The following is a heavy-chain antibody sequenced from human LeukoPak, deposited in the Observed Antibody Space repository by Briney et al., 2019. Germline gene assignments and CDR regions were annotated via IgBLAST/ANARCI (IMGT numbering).Heavy chain of an antibody. CDR2: ISSSSYI. J-gene: IGHJ4*02. CDR1: GFTFSSYS. D-gene: IGHD2-2*02. V-gene: IGHV3-21*04. Sequence: GGSLRLSCAASGFTFSSYSMNWVRQAPGKGLEWVSSISSSSYIYYADSVKGRFTISRDNSKNTLYLQMNSLRAEDTAVYYCAKDRKVVPAAIPVWVPFDYWGQGTLVTVSS. CDR3: AKDRKVVPAAIPVWVPFDY.